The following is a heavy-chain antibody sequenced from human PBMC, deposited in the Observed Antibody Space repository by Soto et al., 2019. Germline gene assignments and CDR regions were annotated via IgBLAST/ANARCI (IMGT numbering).Heavy chain of an antibody. CDR1: GFTFNTYG. CDR2: ISYDGNSK. V-gene: IGHV3-30*03. D-gene: IGHD3-10*01. J-gene: IGHJ4*02. Sequence: QVQLVESGGGVVQPGRSLRLSCAASGFTFNTYGIHWVRQAPGKGLEWVALISYDGNSKFYADSVKGRSTISRDNSKNTLYLQMNSLRAEATAVDFCARAGSTPFSTLESWGQGHLVTVSS. CDR3: ARAGSTPFSTLES.